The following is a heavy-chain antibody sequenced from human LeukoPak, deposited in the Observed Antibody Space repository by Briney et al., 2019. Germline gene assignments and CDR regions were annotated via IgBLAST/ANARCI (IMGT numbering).Heavy chain of an antibody. CDR1: GYTFTGYY. J-gene: IGHJ4*02. CDR3: ARAAGYSSGWPTIDY. D-gene: IGHD6-19*01. Sequence: VASVKVSCKASGYTFTGYYMHWVRQARGQRLEWIGWIVVGSGNTNYAQKFQERVTITRDMSTSTAYMELSSLRSEDTAVYYCARAAGYSSGWPTIDYWGQGTLVTVSS. CDR2: IVVGSGNT. V-gene: IGHV1-58*02.